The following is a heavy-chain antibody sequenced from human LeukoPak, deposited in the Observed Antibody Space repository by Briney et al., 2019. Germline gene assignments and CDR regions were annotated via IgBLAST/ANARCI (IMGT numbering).Heavy chain of an antibody. V-gene: IGHV4-61*01. CDR2: IYDSGGT. CDR3: ARDRLGGYSYVY. D-gene: IGHD5-12*01. J-gene: IGHJ4*02. Sequence: SETLSLTCTVSGGSVSSGSYFWTWIRQSPGKRLEYVGYIYDSGGTNYNPSLKSRVTISKDTSKNQFSLKLSSVTAADTAVYYCARDRLGGYSYVYWGQGSLVTVSS. CDR1: GGSVSSGSYF.